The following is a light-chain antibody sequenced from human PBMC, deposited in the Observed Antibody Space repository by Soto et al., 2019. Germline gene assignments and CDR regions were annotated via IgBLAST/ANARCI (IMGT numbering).Light chain of an antibody. CDR2: DVS. V-gene: IGLV2-14*01. Sequence: QSALTQPASVSGSPGQSITVSCTGTSSDVGRHNYVSWYQQHPGKAPKLIIYDVSYRPSGVSNRFSGSKSGNTAALTISGLQAEDEADYYCSSYRSSITAVMFGGGTQLTVL. CDR3: SSYRSSITAVM. CDR1: SSDVGRHNY. J-gene: IGLJ3*02.